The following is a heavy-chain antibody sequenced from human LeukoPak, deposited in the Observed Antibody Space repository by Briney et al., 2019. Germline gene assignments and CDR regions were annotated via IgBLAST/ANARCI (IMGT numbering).Heavy chain of an antibody. D-gene: IGHD7-27*01. CDR2: IYSGGDT. CDR1: GFSFSDYW. Sequence: GGSLRLSCAASGFSFSDYWMHWVRQAPGKGLVWVSVIYSGGDTYYTDSVKGRFTISRDHSKNTLFLQMNSLRADDTAVYYCAKTGGPWDWGQGTLVTVSS. V-gene: IGHV3-53*01. J-gene: IGHJ4*02. CDR3: AKTGGPWD.